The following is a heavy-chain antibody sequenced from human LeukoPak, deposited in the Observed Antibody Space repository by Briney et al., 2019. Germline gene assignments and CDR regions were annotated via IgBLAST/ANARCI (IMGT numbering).Heavy chain of an antibody. CDR3: ARSISTDYYYYYMDV. J-gene: IGHJ6*03. Sequence: GASVKVSRKASGGTFSSYAISWVRQAPGQGLEWMGGIIPIFGTANYAQKFQGRVTITADESTSTAYMELSSLRSEDTAVYYCARSISTDYYYYYMDVWGKGTTVTISS. CDR2: IIPIFGTA. CDR1: GGTFSSYA. V-gene: IGHV1-69*13.